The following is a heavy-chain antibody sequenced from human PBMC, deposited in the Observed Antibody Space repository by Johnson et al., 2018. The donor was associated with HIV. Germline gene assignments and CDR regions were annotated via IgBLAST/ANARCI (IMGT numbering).Heavy chain of an antibody. CDR3: ARERVGDAFDI. V-gene: IGHV3-30-3*01. J-gene: IGHJ3*02. CDR1: GFTFSSYA. Sequence: QVLLVESGGGLVQPGRSLRLSCAASGFTFSSYAMHWVRQAPGKGLEWVAVISYDGNNKFQADSVKGRFTISRDNSKNTLYLQMNSLRAEDTAVYYCARERVGDAFDIWGQGTMVTVSS. D-gene: IGHD1-26*01. CDR2: ISYDGNNK.